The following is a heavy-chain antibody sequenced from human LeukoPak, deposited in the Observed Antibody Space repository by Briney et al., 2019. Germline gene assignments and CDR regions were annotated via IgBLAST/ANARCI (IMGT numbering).Heavy chain of an antibody. J-gene: IGHJ4*02. D-gene: IGHD5-24*01. CDR2: VSGSGGST. CDR1: GFTFSTYG. Sequence: GGSLRLSCAASGFTFSTYGMSWVRQAPGKGLDWVSAVSGSGGSTHYADSVTGRFTISRDNSKNTLYLQMNSLRAEGTAVYYCARDYSGYSDYWGQGTLVTVSS. V-gene: IGHV3-23*01. CDR3: ARDYSGYSDY.